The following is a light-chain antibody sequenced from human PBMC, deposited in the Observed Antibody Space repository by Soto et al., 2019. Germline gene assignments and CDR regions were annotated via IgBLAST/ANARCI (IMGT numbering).Light chain of an antibody. V-gene: IGLV2-14*01. CDR2: DVS. CDR3: SSYRGRSTLVI. CDR1: SSDVGGYNY. Sequence: QSALTQPTSVSGSHGQSITISCTGSSSDVGGYNYVSWYQQHPDKAPKLMIDDVSNRPSGVSNRFSGSKSGNTASLTISGLQAEDEAHYYSSSYRGRSTLVIFGGGTKLTVL. J-gene: IGLJ2*01.